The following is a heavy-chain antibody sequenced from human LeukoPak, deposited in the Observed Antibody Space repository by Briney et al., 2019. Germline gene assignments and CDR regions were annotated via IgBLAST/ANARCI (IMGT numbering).Heavy chain of an antibody. J-gene: IGHJ4*02. CDR1: GGSISDYY. D-gene: IGHD2-15*01. Sequence: SETLSLTCTVSGGSISDYYWSWIRQSPGKGLEWIGYIYYSGSTNYNPSLKSRVTMSVDTSKNQFLLNLTSVTAADAAVYYCARAFLVGYSPEEYFFDYWGQGTLVTVSS. CDR2: IYYSGST. V-gene: IGHV4-59*01. CDR3: ARAFLVGYSPEEYFFDY.